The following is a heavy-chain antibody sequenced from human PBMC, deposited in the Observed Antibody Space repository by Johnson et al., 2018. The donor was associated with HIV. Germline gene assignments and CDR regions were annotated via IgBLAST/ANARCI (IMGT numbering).Heavy chain of an antibody. J-gene: IGHJ3*02. CDR3: ARGGSHITIFGVDINMGAFDI. Sequence: VQLVESGGGLVQPGGSLRLSCEASGFTFSSYWMSWVRQAPGKGLEWVANIKQDGSEKYYVDSVKGRFTISRDNSKNTLYLQMNSLRAGDTAVYYCARGGSHITIFGVDINMGAFDIWGQGTMVTVSS. D-gene: IGHD3-3*01. V-gene: IGHV3-7*02. CDR2: IKQDGSEK. CDR1: GFTFSSYW.